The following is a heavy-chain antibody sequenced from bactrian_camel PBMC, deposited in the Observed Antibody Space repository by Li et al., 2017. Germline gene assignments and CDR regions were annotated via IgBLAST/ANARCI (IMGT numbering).Heavy chain of an antibody. Sequence: VQLVESGGGLVQPGGSLRLSCATSGFAFNSYYMGWVRQAQGKGLEWVSSIWRTGRGTYYADSAKGRFTISRDNAKNTMYLQMSSLRSEDTAVYYCMREFDRDNFWARGPRSPSP. V-gene: IGHV3-2*01. J-gene: IGHJ4*01. CDR2: IWRTGRGT. D-gene: IGHD8*01. CDR1: GFAFNSYY.